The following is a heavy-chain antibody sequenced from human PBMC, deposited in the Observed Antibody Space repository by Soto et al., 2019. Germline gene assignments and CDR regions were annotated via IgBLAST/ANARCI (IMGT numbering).Heavy chain of an antibody. CDR1: GFTFSTYS. Sequence: PGGSLRLSCAASGFTFSTYSMTWVRQAPGKGLEWVAYIDSSVTTIYYADSVKGRFTISRDNAKNSLYLQMNSLTAEDTAVYYCARGDSYYDFGIECWGQGTVVTVSS. J-gene: IGHJ4*02. D-gene: IGHD3-3*01. V-gene: IGHV3-48*01. CDR2: IDSSVTTI. CDR3: ARGDSYYDFGIEC.